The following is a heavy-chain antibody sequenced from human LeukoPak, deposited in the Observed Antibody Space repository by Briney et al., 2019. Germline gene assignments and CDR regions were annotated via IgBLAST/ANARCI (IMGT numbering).Heavy chain of an antibody. J-gene: IGHJ4*02. D-gene: IGHD4-17*01. Sequence: GRSLRLSCVASGFTFSSYGMHWVRQAPGKGLEWVAVIWYDGSNKYYADSVRGRFTISRDDSKNTLYLQMNSLRAEDTAVYYCARDRHGDYSFDYWGQGTLVTVSS. V-gene: IGHV3-33*01. CDR2: IWYDGSNK. CDR3: ARDRHGDYSFDY. CDR1: GFTFSSYG.